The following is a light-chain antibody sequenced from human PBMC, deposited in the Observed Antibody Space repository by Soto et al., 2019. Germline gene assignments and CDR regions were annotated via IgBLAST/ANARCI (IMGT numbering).Light chain of an antibody. CDR2: GGN. J-gene: IGLJ2*01. CDR3: SSYAGSNTFV. V-gene: IGLV2-8*01. Sequence: QSALTQPPSASGSPGQSVTISCTGTSSDVGGYNYVSWYQQHPGKAPKLIIYGGNNPPSGVPDRFSGYKSGNTASLTVSGLHAEDEADYYCSSYAGSNTFVFGGGTKLTVL. CDR1: SSDVGGYNY.